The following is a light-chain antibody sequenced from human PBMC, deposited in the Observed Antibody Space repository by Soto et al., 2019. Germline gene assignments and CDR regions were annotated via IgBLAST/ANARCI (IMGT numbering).Light chain of an antibody. V-gene: IGKV1-39*01. CDR3: QQTYTMPFT. CDR2: DAS. CDR1: QTISSY. J-gene: IGKJ3*01. Sequence: DIQVTQSPAFLSVSVGDRLNISCRTSQTISSYLSWHQQKVGEAPKRLIYDASSVQSGVPSRFSASGSGTEFILIISGFQREDVATFFCQQTYTMPFTFGPGTKV.